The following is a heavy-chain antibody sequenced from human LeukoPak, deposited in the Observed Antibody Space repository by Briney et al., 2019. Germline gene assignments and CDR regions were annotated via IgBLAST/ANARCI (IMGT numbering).Heavy chain of an antibody. D-gene: IGHD4-17*01. CDR3: ATVPLYGDYGYY. V-gene: IGHV1-2*06. CDR1: EYTFTGFY. Sequence: ASVKVSCKASEYTFTGFYMHWVRQAPGQGLEWMGRINPNSGGTTYVQNFQGRVTMTTDTSITTAYMELSSLRSEDTAVYYCATVPLYGDYGYYWGQGTLVTVSS. CDR2: INPNSGGT. J-gene: IGHJ4*02.